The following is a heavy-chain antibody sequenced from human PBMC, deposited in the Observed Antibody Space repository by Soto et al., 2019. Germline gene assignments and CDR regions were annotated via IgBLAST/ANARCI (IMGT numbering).Heavy chain of an antibody. CDR1: GFSFNEAW. D-gene: IGHD2-15*01. CDR3: TTGSVEGI. V-gene: IGHV3-15*07. CDR2: IKTSAGGGAT. Sequence: EVQLVESAGGLVKPGGSLRLSCVASGFSFNEAWMNWVRQAPGEGLEWVGRIKTSAGGGATEYAAPVQGRFTISRDDSKNALYLHRNSLRTEDTAIYYCTTGSVEGIWGQGTTVTVSS. J-gene: IGHJ6*02.